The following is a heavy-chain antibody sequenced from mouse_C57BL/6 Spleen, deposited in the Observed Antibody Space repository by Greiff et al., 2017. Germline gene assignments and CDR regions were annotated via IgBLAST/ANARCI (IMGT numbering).Heavy chain of an antibody. Sequence: EVQRVESGPELVKPGASVKIPCKASGYTFTDYNMDWVKQSHGKSLEWIGDINPNNGGTIYNQKFKGKATLTVDKSSSTAYMELRSLTSEDTAVYYCARCYEERVFAYWGQGTLVTVSA. CDR3: ARCYEERVFAY. D-gene: IGHD2-12*01. CDR1: GYTFTDYN. J-gene: IGHJ3*01. V-gene: IGHV1-18*01. CDR2: INPNNGGT.